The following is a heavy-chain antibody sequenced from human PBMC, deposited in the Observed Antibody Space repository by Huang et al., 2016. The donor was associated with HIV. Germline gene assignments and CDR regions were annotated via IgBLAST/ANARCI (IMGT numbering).Heavy chain of an antibody. J-gene: IGHJ3*02. Sequence: EEHLVASGGGFVQPGGSLRLSCEASGFKFSNYWMQWVRQAPGKGLMGSSRMKSDGRTTDYADSVKGRFTISRDNAKNTLYLQMSSLTAEDTAIYYCARAGGFEIWGQGTVVTVSS. CDR2: MKSDGRTT. V-gene: IGHV3-74*01. CDR3: ARAGGFEI. D-gene: IGHD2-15*01. CDR1: GFKFSNYW.